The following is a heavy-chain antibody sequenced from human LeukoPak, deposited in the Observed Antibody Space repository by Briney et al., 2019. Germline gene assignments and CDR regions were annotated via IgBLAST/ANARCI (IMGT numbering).Heavy chain of an antibody. J-gene: IGHJ4*02. CDR3: ARGDTAMAPARLDY. Sequence: PSETLSLTCAVSGYSISSGYYWGWIRQPAGKGLEWIGRIYTSGSTNYNPSLKSRVTISVDTSKNQFSLKLSSVTAADTAVYYCARGDTAMAPARLDYWGQGTLVTVSS. D-gene: IGHD5-18*01. CDR2: IYTSGST. V-gene: IGHV4-38-2*01. CDR1: GYSISSGYY.